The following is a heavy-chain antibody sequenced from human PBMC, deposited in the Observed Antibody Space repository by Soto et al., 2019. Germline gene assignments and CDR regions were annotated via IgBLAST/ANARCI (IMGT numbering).Heavy chain of an antibody. CDR3: AKGLYSGSYFDY. Sequence: EVQLLESGGGLVQPGGSLRLSCEASGVRLSTYGVTWVRLTPGRGLERVSTISGSGASTYYADSVKGQFTISRDNSMNTLYLQMISLRAEDTAVYYCAKGLYSGSYFDYWGQGTLVTVSS. V-gene: IGHV3-23*01. CDR2: ISGSGAST. D-gene: IGHD1-26*01. J-gene: IGHJ4*02. CDR1: GVRLSTYG.